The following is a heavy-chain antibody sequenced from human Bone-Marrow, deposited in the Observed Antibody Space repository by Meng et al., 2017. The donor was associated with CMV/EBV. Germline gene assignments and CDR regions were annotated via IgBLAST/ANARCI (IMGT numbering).Heavy chain of an antibody. CDR2: IYSGGST. CDR1: GFTVSSNY. J-gene: IGHJ3*02. D-gene: IGHD3-16*01. V-gene: IGHV3-53*01. Sequence: GESLKISCAASGFTVSSNYMIWVRQAPGKGLEWVSVIYSGGSTYYAESVKGRFTISRDNSKNTLYLQMNSLRAEDTAVYYCARGSRGNAFDIWGQGTMVTASS. CDR3: ARGSRGNAFDI.